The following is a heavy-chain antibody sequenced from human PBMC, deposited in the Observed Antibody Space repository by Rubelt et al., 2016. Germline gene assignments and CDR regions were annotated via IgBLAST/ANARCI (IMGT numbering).Heavy chain of an antibody. CDR3: AREVAGPYYFDY. V-gene: IGHV3-30*04. J-gene: IGHJ4*02. CDR2: ISNDGSNK. D-gene: IGHD6-19*01. Sequence: QVQLVESGGGVVQPGRSLRLSCAASGFTFSSYAKHWVRQAPGKGLEWVAVISNDGSNKYYADSVKGRFTISRDNSKNTLYLQMNSLRAEDTAVYNCAREVAGPYYFDYWGQGTLVTVSS. CDR1: GFTFSSYA.